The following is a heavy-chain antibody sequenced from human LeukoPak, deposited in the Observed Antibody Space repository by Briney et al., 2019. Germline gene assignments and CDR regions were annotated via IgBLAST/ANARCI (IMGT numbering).Heavy chain of an antibody. CDR3: AYSDSGSYPH. J-gene: IGHJ4*02. V-gene: IGHV3-74*01. Sequence: PGGSLRLSCAASGFSFSSYWMDWARQAPGEGLEWVSRIKTDGSTTIYADSVKGRFTISRDNAKNTLYLQMNSLRDEDTAVYYCAYSDSGSYPHWGQGTLVTVSS. CDR1: GFSFSSYW. D-gene: IGHD3-10*01. CDR2: IKTDGSTT.